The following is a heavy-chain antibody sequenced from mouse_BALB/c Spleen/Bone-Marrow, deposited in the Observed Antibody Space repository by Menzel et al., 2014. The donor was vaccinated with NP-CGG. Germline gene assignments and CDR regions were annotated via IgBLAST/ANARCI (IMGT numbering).Heavy chain of an antibody. CDR3: ARQLLRYYFDY. D-gene: IGHD1-1*01. V-gene: IGHV5-9-3*01. CDR2: IGSGGSYT. J-gene: IGHJ2*01. CDR1: GFTFSSYA. Sequence: VKLMESGGGLVKPGGSLKLSCAASGFTFSSYAMSWVRQTPEKRLEWVATIGSGGSYTYYPDSVKGRFTISRDDAKNTLYLQMSSLRSEDTAMYYCARQLLRYYFDYWGQGTTLTVSS.